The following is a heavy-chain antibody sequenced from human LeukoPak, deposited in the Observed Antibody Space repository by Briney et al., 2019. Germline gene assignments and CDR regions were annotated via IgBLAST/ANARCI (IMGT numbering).Heavy chain of an antibody. CDR2: TSYDGGNT. CDR1: GFNFGAYG. J-gene: IGHJ6*02. CDR3: AKDSSSGSSYYFHGMDV. D-gene: IGHD3-10*01. Sequence: GSLRLSCAASGFNFGAYGMHWVRQAPGKGLEWLAVTSYDGGNTYYADSVRGRFTISRDNSKNTLYLQMNSLRAEDTALYYCAKDSSSGSSYYFHGMDVWGQGTTVTVSS. V-gene: IGHV3-30*18.